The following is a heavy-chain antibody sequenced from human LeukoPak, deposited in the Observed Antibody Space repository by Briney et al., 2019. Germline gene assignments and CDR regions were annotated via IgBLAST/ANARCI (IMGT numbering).Heavy chain of an antibody. Sequence: SETLSPTCTVSGDSISIYYWSWIRQPAGRGLEWIGRIYSTGNTNYNPSLKSRVTMSVDTSNNQFSLNLRSVTTADTAVYYCARSFDTNAFDIWGQGTMVTVSS. J-gene: IGHJ3*02. CDR2: IYSTGNT. V-gene: IGHV4-4*07. D-gene: IGHD2/OR15-2a*01. CDR1: GDSISIYY. CDR3: ARSFDTNAFDI.